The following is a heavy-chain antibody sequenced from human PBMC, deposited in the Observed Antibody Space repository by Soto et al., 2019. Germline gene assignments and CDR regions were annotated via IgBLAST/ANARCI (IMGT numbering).Heavy chain of an antibody. CDR2: ISYDGSNK. CDR3: SRGGGTVTIDY. CDR1: GFTFSSYA. V-gene: IGHV3-30-3*01. J-gene: IGHJ4*02. D-gene: IGHD4-17*01. Sequence: QVQLVESGGGVVQPGRSLRLYYAASGFTFSSYAMHWVRQAPGKGLEWVAVISYDGSNKYYADSVKGRFTISRDNSKNTLYLQMNSLRAEDTAVYYCSRGGGTVTIDYWGQGTLVTVSS.